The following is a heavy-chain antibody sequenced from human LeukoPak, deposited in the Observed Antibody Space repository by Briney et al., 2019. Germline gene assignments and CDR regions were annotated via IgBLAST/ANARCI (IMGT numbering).Heavy chain of an antibody. CDR1: GFPFDSYV. CDR3: AKDAGSGSPDYFDY. Sequence: PGGSLRLSCVASGFPFDSYVMHWVRQAPGKGLEWVSVISYDATIIYYADSVKGRFTISRDNSKNTLYLQMNSLRAEDTAVYYCAKDAGSGSPDYFDYWGQGTLVTVSS. CDR2: ISYDATII. V-gene: IGHV3-30*04. J-gene: IGHJ4*02. D-gene: IGHD3-10*01.